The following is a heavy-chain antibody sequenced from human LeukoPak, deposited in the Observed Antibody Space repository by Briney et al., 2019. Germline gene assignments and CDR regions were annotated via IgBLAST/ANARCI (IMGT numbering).Heavy chain of an antibody. V-gene: IGHV3-23*01. J-gene: IGHJ4*02. Sequence: GGSLRLSCAASGFTFSTYALDWVRQAPGKGLEWVSGISGSGGSTYYAAPVKGRFTISRDNSKNTLYLQMDSLRAEDTAMYHCAKRRGDYWGQGTLVTVSS. CDR3: AKRRGDY. CDR1: GFTFSTYA. CDR2: ISGSGGST.